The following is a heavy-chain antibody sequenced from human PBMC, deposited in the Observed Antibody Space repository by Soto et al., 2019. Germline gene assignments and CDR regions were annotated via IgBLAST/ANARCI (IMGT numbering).Heavy chain of an antibody. D-gene: IGHD3-22*01. Sequence: PSETLSLTCTVSGGSISSSSYYWGWIRQPPGKGLEWIGSIYYSGSTYYNPSLKSRVTISVDTSKDHFSLRLSSVTAADTAVYYCAKTYYYDSSGYSRFDYWGQGTLVTVSS. CDR3: AKTYYYDSSGYSRFDY. CDR2: IYYSGST. V-gene: IGHV4-39*02. CDR1: GGSISSSSYY. J-gene: IGHJ4*02.